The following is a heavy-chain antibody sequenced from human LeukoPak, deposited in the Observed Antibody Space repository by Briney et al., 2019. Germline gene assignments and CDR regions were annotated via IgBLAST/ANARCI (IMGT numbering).Heavy chain of an antibody. V-gene: IGHV4-59*08. CDR2: IYYSGST. J-gene: IGHJ4*02. CDR1: GGSISIYY. D-gene: IGHD6-19*01. CDR3: ARTRWLVEKGFDY. Sequence: SETLSLTCTVSGGSISIYYWSWIRQPPGKGLEWIGYIYYSGSTNYNPSLKSRVTISVDTPKNQFSLKLSSVTAADTAVYYCARTRWLVEKGFDYWGQGTLVTVSS.